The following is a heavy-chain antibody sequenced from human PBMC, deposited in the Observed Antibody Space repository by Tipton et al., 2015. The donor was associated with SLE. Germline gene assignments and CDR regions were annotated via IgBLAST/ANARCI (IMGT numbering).Heavy chain of an antibody. Sequence: SLRLSCVASGFTLRNYAMNWVRQAPGKGLEWVGRIKSNTDGGTTDCAAPVKGRFTISRDDSKNTLYLQMNSLKTEDTAVYYCTTDPDCFDYWGQGTLVTVSS. CDR2: IKSNTDGGTT. V-gene: IGHV3-15*01. J-gene: IGHJ4*02. CDR3: TTDPDCFDY. CDR1: GFTLRNYA.